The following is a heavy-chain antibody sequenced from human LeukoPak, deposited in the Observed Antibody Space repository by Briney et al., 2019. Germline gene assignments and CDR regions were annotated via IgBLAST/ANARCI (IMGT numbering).Heavy chain of an antibody. CDR3: ARARHINEPRPYDY. Sequence: ASVKVSCKASGYTFTGYYMHWVRQAPGQGLEGMGWINPNSGGTNYAQKFQGRVTMTRDTSITTAYMELSRLRSDDTAVYYCARARHINEPRPYDYWGQGTLVTVSS. D-gene: IGHD1-14*01. J-gene: IGHJ4*02. V-gene: IGHV1-2*02. CDR2: INPNSGGT. CDR1: GYTFTGYY.